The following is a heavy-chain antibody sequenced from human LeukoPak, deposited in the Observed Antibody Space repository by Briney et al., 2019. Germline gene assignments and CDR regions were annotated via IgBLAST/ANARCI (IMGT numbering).Heavy chain of an antibody. CDR1: GFTFSSYA. D-gene: IGHD7-27*01. J-gene: IGHJ4*02. Sequence: GGSLRLSCAASGFTFSSYAMHWVRQAPGKGLEWVAVISYDGSNKNYADSVKGRFTISRDNSKNTLYLQMNSLRAEDTAVYYCARANWGAVDYWGQGTLVTVSS. CDR2: ISYDGSNK. V-gene: IGHV3-30*04. CDR3: ARANWGAVDY.